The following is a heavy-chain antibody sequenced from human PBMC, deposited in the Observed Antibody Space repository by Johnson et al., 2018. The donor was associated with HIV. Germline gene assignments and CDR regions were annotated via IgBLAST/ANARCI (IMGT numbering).Heavy chain of an antibody. D-gene: IGHD4-23*01. J-gene: IGHJ3*02. CDR1: GLTFKNVW. CDR3: TTDYHAVFGGFDI. Sequence: VQLVESGGGLVQPGGSLRLSCAASGLTFKNVWMSWVRQAPGKGLEWVGRIKTKPDGGTTDYAAPVKGRFTISRDDSKDTLYLQMSSLKTDDTAVYYCTTDYHAVFGGFDIWGQGTMVTVSS. CDR2: IKTKPDGGTT. V-gene: IGHV3-15*01.